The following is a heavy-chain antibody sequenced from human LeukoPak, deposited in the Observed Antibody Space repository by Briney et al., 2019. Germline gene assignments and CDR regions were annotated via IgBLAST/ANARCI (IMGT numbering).Heavy chain of an antibody. CDR1: GGSFSGYY. Sequence: SETLSLTCAVYGGSFSGYYWSWIRQPPGKGLEWIGEINHSGSTNYNPSLKSRVTISVDTSKNQFSLKPSSVTAADTAVYYCARGSNCTNGVCHIDYFDYWGQGTLVTVSS. CDR3: ARGSNCTNGVCHIDYFDY. CDR2: INHSGST. D-gene: IGHD2-8*01. V-gene: IGHV4-34*01. J-gene: IGHJ4*02.